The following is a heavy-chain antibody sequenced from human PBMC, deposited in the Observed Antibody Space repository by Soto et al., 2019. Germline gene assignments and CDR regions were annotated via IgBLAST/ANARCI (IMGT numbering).Heavy chain of an antibody. V-gene: IGHV1-46*01. J-gene: IGHJ6*01. D-gene: IGHD6-19*01. Sequence: GASVKVSCKASGYTFTSYYMHWVRQAPGQGLEWMGIINPSGGSTSYAQKFQGRVTMTRDTSTSTVYMELSSLRSEDTAVYYCARDAALIAVAESRHFYYGMEVWGQGTTVPVSS. CDR1: GYTFTSYY. CDR2: INPSGGST. CDR3: ARDAALIAVAESRHFYYGMEV.